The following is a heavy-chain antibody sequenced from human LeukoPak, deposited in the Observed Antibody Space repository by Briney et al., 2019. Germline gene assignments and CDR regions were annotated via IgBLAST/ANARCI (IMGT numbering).Heavy chain of an antibody. CDR3: ARDPDSGPDL. Sequence: ASVKVSCTASGYNFATYPTHWARKPPAQGIAWMGSLNPNTGDTLLAQKFQGMVTMTRDTSITVGYMELSSLTFDDTAVYYCARDPDSGPDLWGQGTLVTVAS. CDR2: LNPNTGDT. J-gene: IGHJ4*02. V-gene: IGHV1-2*02. D-gene: IGHD2-15*01. CDR1: GYNFATYP.